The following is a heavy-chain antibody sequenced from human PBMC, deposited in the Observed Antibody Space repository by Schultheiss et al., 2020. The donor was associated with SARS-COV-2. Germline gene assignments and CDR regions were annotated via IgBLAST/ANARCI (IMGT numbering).Heavy chain of an antibody. CDR1: GFTFSNSD. CDR3: AKAITGDYHYYYMDV. D-gene: IGHD7-27*01. V-gene: IGHV3-9*01. J-gene: IGHJ6*03. Sequence: SLKISCAASGFTFSNSDMNWVHQAPGKGLEWVSGISWNSGSIGYADSVKGRFTISRDNAKNSLYLQMNSLRAEDTALYYCAKAITGDYHYYYMDVWGKGTTVTVSS. CDR2: ISWNSGSI.